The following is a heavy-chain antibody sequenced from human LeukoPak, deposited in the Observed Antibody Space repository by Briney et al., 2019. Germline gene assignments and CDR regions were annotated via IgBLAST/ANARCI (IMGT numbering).Heavy chain of an antibody. CDR1: GFTFGSYG. V-gene: IGHV3-30*18. CDR3: AKDLVPGTSEVAGKDY. CDR2: ISYDGSNK. J-gene: IGHJ4*02. D-gene: IGHD6-19*01. Sequence: PGRSLRLSCAASGFTFGSYGMHWVRQAPGKGLEWVAVISYDGSNKYYADSVKGRFTISRDNSKNTLYLQMNSLRAEDTAVYYCAKDLVPGTSEVAGKDYWGQGTLVTVSS.